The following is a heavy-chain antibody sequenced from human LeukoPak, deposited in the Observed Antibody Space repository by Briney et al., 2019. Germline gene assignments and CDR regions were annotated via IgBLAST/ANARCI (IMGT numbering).Heavy chain of an antibody. CDR2: INHSGST. D-gene: IGHD6-6*01. CDR3: ARGRPTSNFDY. J-gene: IGHJ4*02. V-gene: IGHV4-34*01. Sequence: PSETLSLTCAVYGGSFSGYYWSWIRQPPGKGLEWIGEINHSGSTNYNPSLKSRVTISVDTSKNQFSLELSSVTAADTAVYYCARGRPTSNFDYWGQGTLVTVSS. CDR1: GGSFSGYY.